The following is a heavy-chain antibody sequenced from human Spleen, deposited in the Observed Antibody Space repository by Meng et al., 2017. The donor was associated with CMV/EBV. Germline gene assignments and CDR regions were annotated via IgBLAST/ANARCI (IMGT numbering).Heavy chain of an antibody. J-gene: IGHJ4*02. CDR2: ITPAFETA. V-gene: IGHV1-69*05. Sequence: FRSSALMWVRQARGQGLDRLGGITPAFETADYAQKFRDRVTISTDDSATTAYMEMSSLAYEDTAVYFCARGPRITVGGVIIWPLEDWGQGTLVTVSS. D-gene: IGHD3-16*02. CDR3: ARGPRITVGGVIIWPLED. CDR1: FRSSA.